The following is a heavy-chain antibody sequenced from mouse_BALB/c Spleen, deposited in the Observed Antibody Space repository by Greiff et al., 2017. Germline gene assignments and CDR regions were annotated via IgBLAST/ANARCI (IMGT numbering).Heavy chain of an antibody. V-gene: IGHV3-6*02. CDR1: GYSLTSGYY. D-gene: IGHD2-4*01. CDR3: ARDYDYEEFAY. CDR2: ISYDGSN. J-gene: IGHJ3*01. Sequence: VQLQQSGPGLVKPSQSLSLTCSVTGYSLTSGYYWNWIRQFPGNKLEWVGYISYDGSNNYNPSPKNRNSITRDTSKNQFFLKLNSVTTEDTATYYCARDYDYEEFAYWGQGTLVTVSA.